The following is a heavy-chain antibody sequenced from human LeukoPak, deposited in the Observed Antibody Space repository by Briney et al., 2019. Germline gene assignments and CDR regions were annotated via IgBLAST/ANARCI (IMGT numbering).Heavy chain of an antibody. Sequence: SGTLSLTCTVSGGSISGSYWSWIRQPPGKGLEWIAYMYNSGSTNYNPSLKSRVTISIDTSKNQFSLKLSSLTAADTAIYYCARGIESYGDYGYWGQGILVTVSS. CDR1: GGSISGSY. CDR2: MYNSGST. V-gene: IGHV4-59*01. J-gene: IGHJ4*02. D-gene: IGHD4-17*01. CDR3: ARGIESYGDYGY.